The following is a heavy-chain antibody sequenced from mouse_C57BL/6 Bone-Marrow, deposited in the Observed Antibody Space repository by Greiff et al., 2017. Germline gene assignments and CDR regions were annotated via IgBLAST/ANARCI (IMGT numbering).Heavy chain of an antibody. CDR3: ARRHYYGSSYGYWYFDV. D-gene: IGHD1-1*01. CDR2: IYPGDGDT. V-gene: IGHV1-80*01. CDR1: GYAFSSYW. Sequence: VQPQQSGAELVKPGASVKISCKASGYAFSSYWMNWVKQRPGTGLEWIGQIYPGDGDTNYTGKFKGKATLTADKSSSTAYMQRSSLTSEDSAVYFCARRHYYGSSYGYWYFDVWGTGTTVTVSS. J-gene: IGHJ1*03.